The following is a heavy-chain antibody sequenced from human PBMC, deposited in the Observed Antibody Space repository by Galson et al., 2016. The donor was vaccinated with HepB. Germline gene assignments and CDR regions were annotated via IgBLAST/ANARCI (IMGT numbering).Heavy chain of an antibody. CDR3: ALYYYDSSGFLEYFQH. CDR2: IKPDGSEK. Sequence: SLRLSCATSGFTFSNYWMSWVRQAPGKGLEWVANIKPDGSEKYYVDSLKGRFTISRDNAKNSLYLQMNSLRAEDTAVYYCALYYYDSSGFLEYFQHWGQGTRVIVSS. D-gene: IGHD3-22*01. V-gene: IGHV3-7*03. J-gene: IGHJ1*01. CDR1: GFTFSNYW.